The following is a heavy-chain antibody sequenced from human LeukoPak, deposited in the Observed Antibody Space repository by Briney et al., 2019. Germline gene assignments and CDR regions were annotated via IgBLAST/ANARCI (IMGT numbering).Heavy chain of an antibody. J-gene: IGHJ5*02. CDR3: ARDLATTVTNHWFDP. Sequence: SETLSLTCTVSGGSISSYYWSWIRQPPGKGLEWIGYIYYSGSTNYNPSLKSRVTISVDTSKNQFSLKLSTVTAADTAVYYCARDLATTVTNHWFDPWGQGTLVTVSS. CDR1: GGSISSYY. V-gene: IGHV4-59*01. D-gene: IGHD4-17*01. CDR2: IYYSGST.